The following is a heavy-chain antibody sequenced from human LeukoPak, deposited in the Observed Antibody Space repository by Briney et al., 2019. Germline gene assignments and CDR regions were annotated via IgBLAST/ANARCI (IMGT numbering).Heavy chain of an antibody. V-gene: IGHV4-61*08. Sequence: SETLSLTCTVSGGSISSGAYYWSWIRQPPGKGLEWIGYIYYTETYYNPSLKSRVTISLDSSKNQFSLKLRFVTAADTAVYYCARTQGWGTVRTGYYYGMDVWGQGATVTVSS. D-gene: IGHD4-11*01. CDR2: IYYTET. J-gene: IGHJ6*02. CDR1: GGSISSGAYY. CDR3: ARTQGWGTVRTGYYYGMDV.